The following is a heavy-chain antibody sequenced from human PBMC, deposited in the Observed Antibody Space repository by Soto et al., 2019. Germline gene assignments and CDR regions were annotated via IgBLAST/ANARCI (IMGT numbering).Heavy chain of an antibody. Sequence: QVQLVQSGAEVKKPGASVKVSCKASGYTFTSYDINWVRQATGQGLEWMGWMNPNSGNTGYAQKFQGRVTMTRNTSISTAYMELSSLRSEDMAVYYCARGLRVVVAAIAYYYDYWGQGTLVTVSS. CDR2: MNPNSGNT. CDR3: ARGLRVVVAAIAYYYDY. D-gene: IGHD2-15*01. V-gene: IGHV1-8*01. CDR1: GYTFTSYD. J-gene: IGHJ4*02.